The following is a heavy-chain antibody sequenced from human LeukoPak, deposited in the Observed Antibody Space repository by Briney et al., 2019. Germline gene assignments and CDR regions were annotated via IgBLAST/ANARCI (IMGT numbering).Heavy chain of an antibody. V-gene: IGHV1-18*01. J-gene: IGHJ4*02. Sequence: ASVKVSCKASGYTFTSYGISWVRQAPGQGLEWMGWISAYNGNTNYAQKLHGRVTITRNTSISTAYMELSSLRSEDTAVYYCARVRGIATRREWAYWGQGTLVTVSS. D-gene: IGHD6-6*01. CDR1: GYTFTSYG. CDR3: ARVRGIATRREWAY. CDR2: ISAYNGNT.